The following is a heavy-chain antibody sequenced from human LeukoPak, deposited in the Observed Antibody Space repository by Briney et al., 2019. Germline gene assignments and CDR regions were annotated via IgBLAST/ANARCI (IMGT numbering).Heavy chain of an antibody. CDR2: ISGDGGST. CDR3: AKASPSYVCGSYRLRPFDY. J-gene: IGHJ4*02. D-gene: IGHD3-16*02. V-gene: IGHV3-43*02. Sequence: TGGSLRLSCAASGFTFDDYAMHWVRQAPGKGLEWGSLISGDGGSTYYADSVKGRFTISRDNSKNSLYLQMNSLRTEDTALYYCAKASPSYVCGSYRLRPFDYWGQGTLVTVSS. CDR1: GFTFDDYA.